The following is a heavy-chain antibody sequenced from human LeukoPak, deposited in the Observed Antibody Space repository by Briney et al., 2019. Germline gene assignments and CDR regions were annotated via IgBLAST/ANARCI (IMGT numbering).Heavy chain of an antibody. J-gene: IGHJ4*02. V-gene: IGHV3-48*01. CDR2: ISTDSTTI. CDR3: SKKGQDDNGGKPD. CDR1: GFTFRSYT. Sequence: PGGSLRLSCAASGFTFRSYTMSWVRQAPGKGLEWISYISTDSTTIYYADSVRGRFTISRDNAKNSLYLQMNRLRAEDTAVYYCSKKGQDDNGGKPDWGQGTLVTVSS. D-gene: IGHD1-1*01.